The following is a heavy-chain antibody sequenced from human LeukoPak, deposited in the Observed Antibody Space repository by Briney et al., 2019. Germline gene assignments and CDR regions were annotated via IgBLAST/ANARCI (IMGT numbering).Heavy chain of an antibody. CDR3: YGANAEH. J-gene: IGHJ1*01. D-gene: IGHD4-23*01. CDR2: TNTDGSST. CDR1: GVTFSSYW. Sequence: GGSLRLSCAASGVTFSSYWMHWVRQAPGKGLVWVSGTNTDGSSTMYADSVKGRFTIARDNAKNTLYLQMNSLRTEDTAVYYCYGANAEHWGQGTLVTVSS. V-gene: IGHV3-74*03.